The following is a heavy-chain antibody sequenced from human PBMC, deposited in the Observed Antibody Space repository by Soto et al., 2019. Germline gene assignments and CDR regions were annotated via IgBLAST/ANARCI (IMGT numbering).Heavy chain of an antibody. V-gene: IGHV3-33*01. CDR2: IWYDGSNK. D-gene: IGHD2-15*01. Sequence: GGSLRLSCAASGFTFSSYGMHWVRQAPGKGLEWVAVIWYDGSNKYYADSVKGRFTISRDNSKNTLYLQMNSLRAEDTAVYYCARAVVAATPAPNYYGMDVWGQGTTVTVSS. CDR1: GFTFSSYG. J-gene: IGHJ6*02. CDR3: ARAVVAATPAPNYYGMDV.